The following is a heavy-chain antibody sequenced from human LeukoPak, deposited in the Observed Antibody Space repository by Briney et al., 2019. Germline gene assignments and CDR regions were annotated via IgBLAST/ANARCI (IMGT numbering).Heavy chain of an antibody. CDR2: IYSTGNT. J-gene: IGHJ5*02. D-gene: IGHD1-26*01. CDR3: ARGYSATYGRFDP. CDR1: GGSISSYY. V-gene: IGHV4-59*01. Sequence: SETLSLTCTVSGGSISSYYWSWIRQPPGKGLEWIGYIYSTGNTNYNPSLKSRVTISVDTSKNRVSLKLTSVTAADTAVYFCARGYSATYGRFDPWGQGTLVTVSS.